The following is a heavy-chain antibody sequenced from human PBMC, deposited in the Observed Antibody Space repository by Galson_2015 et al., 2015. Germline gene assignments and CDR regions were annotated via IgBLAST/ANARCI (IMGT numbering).Heavy chain of an antibody. CDR1: GYTFTGYY. Sequence: SVKVSCKASGYTFTGYYMHWVRQAPGQGLEWMGRISPNSGGTTYAQKFQGRVTMTRDTSISTAYMELSRLRSDDTAVYYCARTLEDNWNIMDVWGKGATVTVSS. V-gene: IGHV1-2*06. CDR3: ARTLEDNWNIMDV. D-gene: IGHD1-1*01. CDR2: ISPNSGGT. J-gene: IGHJ6*04.